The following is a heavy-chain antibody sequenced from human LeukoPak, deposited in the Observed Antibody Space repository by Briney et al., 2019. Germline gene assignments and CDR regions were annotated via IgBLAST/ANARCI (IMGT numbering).Heavy chain of an antibody. J-gene: IGHJ4*02. Sequence: SVKVSCKASGGTFSSYAISWVRQAPGQGLEWMGGIIPIFGTANYAQKFQGRVTMTEDTSTDTAYMELSSLRSEDTAVYYCAAILTSHAYWGQGTLVTVSS. CDR1: GGTFSSYA. V-gene: IGHV1-69*06. CDR2: IIPIFGTA. D-gene: IGHD3-10*01. CDR3: AAILTSHAY.